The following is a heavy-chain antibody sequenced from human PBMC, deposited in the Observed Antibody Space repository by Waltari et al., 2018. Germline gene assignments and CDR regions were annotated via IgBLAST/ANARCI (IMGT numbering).Heavy chain of an antibody. CDR2: IDPSDSYT. D-gene: IGHD1-1*01. CDR1: GYDFSTYW. V-gene: IGHV5-10-1*01. Sequence: EVQLVQSGAEVKKPGESLRISCEGSGYDFSTYWITWVRHMLGKGLEWMGRIDPSDSYTNYSPSFRGHVTISVDRSISTAYIQWSGLRASDTAIYYCARTSTRDFYYMDVWGKGTTVTVSS. CDR3: ARTSTRDFYYMDV. J-gene: IGHJ6*03.